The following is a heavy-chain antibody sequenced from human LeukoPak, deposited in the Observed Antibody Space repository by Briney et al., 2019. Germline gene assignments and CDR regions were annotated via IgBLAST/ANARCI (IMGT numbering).Heavy chain of an antibody. CDR2: IKQDGSEK. CDR3: ARDGPYSYDSSGYYESFDY. Sequence: GGSLRLSCAASGFTFSSYWMSWVRQAPGKGLEWVANIKQDGSEKYYVDSVKGRFTISKDNAKNSLYLQMNSLRAEDTAVYYCARDGPYSYDSSGYYESFDYWGQGTLVTVSS. V-gene: IGHV3-7*01. CDR1: GFTFSSYW. D-gene: IGHD3-22*01. J-gene: IGHJ4*02.